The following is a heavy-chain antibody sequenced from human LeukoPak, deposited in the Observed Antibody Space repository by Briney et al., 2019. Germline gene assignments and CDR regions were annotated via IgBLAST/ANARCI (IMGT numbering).Heavy chain of an antibody. D-gene: IGHD1-26*01. CDR1: GFTFSSYA. CDR2: ISHDGINK. V-gene: IGHV3-30-3*01. Sequence: PGGSLRLSCAASGFTFSSYALHWVRQAPDRGLEWVAVISHDGINKYYADSVKGRFSMSRDNSKNTLFLQMNSLRAEDTAVYYCARDRSGTGPAVLYYFDYWGQGTLVTVSS. J-gene: IGHJ4*02. CDR3: ARDRSGTGPAVLYYFDY.